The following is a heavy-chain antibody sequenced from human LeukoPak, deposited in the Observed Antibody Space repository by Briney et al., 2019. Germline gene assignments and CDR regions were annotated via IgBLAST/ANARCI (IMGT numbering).Heavy chain of an antibody. CDR2: IYHSGST. J-gene: IGHJ6*03. CDR3: ASGYYYYYMDV. CDR1: GYSISSGYY. V-gene: IGHV4-38-2*02. Sequence: PSETLSLTCTVSGYSISSGYYWGWIRQPPGKGLEWIGSIYHSGSTYYDPSLKSRVTISVDTSKNQFSLKLSSVTAADTAVYYCASGYYYYYMDVWGKGTTVTASS.